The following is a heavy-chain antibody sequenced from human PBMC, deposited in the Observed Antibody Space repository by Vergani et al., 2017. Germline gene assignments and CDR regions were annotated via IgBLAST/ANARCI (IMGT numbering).Heavy chain of an antibody. D-gene: IGHD5-12*01. CDR2: ISSSSSTK. CDR3: TKGSRGYTGYFFYY. V-gene: IGHV3-48*01. CDR1: GFTFSSSG. Sequence: EVQLVESGGGLVQPGGSLRLSCAASGFTFSSSGMNWVRQAPGKGLEWVSYISSSSSTKYYAEPVKGRFAISRDNAKNSLYLQMNSLRADDTAVYYCTKGSRGYTGYFFYYWGQGTLAHVSS. J-gene: IGHJ4*02.